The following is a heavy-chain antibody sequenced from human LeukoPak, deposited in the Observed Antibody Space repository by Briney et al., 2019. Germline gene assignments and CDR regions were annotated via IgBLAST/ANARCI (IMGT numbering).Heavy chain of an antibody. D-gene: IGHD4/OR15-4a*01. Sequence: GGSLRLSCAASGFTFSTYAMTWVRQAPGKGLEWVSFIYSDNTHYSDSVKGRFTISRDNSKNTLYLQMNSLRAEDTAVYYCARRAGAYSHPYDYWGQGTLVTVSS. CDR1: GFTFSTYA. CDR2: IYSDNT. J-gene: IGHJ4*02. CDR3: ARRAGAYSHPYDY. V-gene: IGHV3-53*01.